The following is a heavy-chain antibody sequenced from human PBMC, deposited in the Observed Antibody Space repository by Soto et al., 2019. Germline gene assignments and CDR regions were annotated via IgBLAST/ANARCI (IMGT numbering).Heavy chain of an antibody. CDR3: SKTDWDHWFFYL. CDR2: TDSGGTKT. D-gene: IGHD3-9*01. J-gene: IGHJ2*01. V-gene: IGHV3-23*03. Sequence: GSLRLSCAASGFTFSNWVMTWVRQAPGKGLEWVSGTDSGGTKTYYADSAKGRFTISRDDSKNTLYLQLNSLRVEDTAIYFCSKTDWDHWFFYLWGRGTLVTVSS. CDR1: GFTFSNWV.